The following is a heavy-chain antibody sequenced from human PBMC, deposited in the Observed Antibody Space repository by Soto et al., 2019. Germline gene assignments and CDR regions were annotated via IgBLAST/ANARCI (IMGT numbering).Heavy chain of an antibody. V-gene: IGHV1-3*05. CDR2: INAGNGNT. D-gene: IGHD5-12*01. Sequence: QVQLVQSGAEEKKPGASVKVSCKASGYTFTNYAMHWVRQAPGQRLEWMGWINAGNGNTKYSQKFQGRVTITRDTSASTAYLELSSLRSEDTAVYYCARVSGYYFLDYWGQGTLVTVSS. CDR1: GYTFTNYA. J-gene: IGHJ4*02. CDR3: ARVSGYYFLDY.